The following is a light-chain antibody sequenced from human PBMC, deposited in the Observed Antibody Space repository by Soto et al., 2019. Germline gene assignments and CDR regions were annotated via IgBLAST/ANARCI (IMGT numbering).Light chain of an antibody. CDR2: AAS. CDR3: QHYNNWPPGLT. V-gene: IGKV3-15*01. Sequence: EIVMTQSPATLSVSPGERATLSCRASQSVSSNLAWFQQSPGQAPRLLIYAASTRASGVPARFSGSGSGTEFTLTISSLRSEDSAVYYCQHYNNWPPGLTFGGGTKVEIK. J-gene: IGKJ4*01. CDR1: QSVSSN.